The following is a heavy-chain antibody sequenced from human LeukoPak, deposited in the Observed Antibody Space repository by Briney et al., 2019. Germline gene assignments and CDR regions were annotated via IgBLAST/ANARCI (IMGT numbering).Heavy chain of an antibody. Sequence: QTGGSLRLSCTGSGFHFSSYGMHWVRQTPGRGLEWVAFMRYDGKTEYYADSVKGRFTIAREDSHSTVHLHMKDLRPDDAAVYFCAKDLNTVVMQYFDSWGKGTLVSVSS. CDR2: MRYDGKTE. V-gene: IGHV3-30*02. D-gene: IGHD2-21*01. J-gene: IGHJ4*02. CDR3: AKDLNTVVMQYFDS. CDR1: GFHFSSYG.